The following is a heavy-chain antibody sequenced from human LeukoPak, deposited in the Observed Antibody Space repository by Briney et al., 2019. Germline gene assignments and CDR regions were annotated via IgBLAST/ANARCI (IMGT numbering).Heavy chain of an antibody. CDR3: ARPAFGGVIFFFDY. V-gene: IGHV4-39*01. D-gene: IGHD3-16*01. Sequence: SETVSLTCTVSGGSISSSTYYWGWIRQPPGKGLEWIGSIYHSGSTYYNPSLKSRVTISVDTSKNQFSLKLSSVTAADTAVYYCARPAFGGVIFFFDYWGQGTLVTVSS. CDR2: IYHSGST. J-gene: IGHJ4*02. CDR1: GGSISSSTYY.